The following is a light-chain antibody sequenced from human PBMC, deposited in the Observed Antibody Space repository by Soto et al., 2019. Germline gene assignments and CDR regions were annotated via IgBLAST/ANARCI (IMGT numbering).Light chain of an antibody. CDR1: QDFSNF. CDR2: DAS. CDR3: QQLYSFPLT. J-gene: IGKJ4*01. V-gene: IGKV1-9*01. Sequence: ITCRASQDFSNFLAWYQQKPGRAPKLLMYDASTLQSGVPSRFSGSGSGTEFTLTISSLQPEDFATYYCQQLYSFPLTFGGGTKVDIK.